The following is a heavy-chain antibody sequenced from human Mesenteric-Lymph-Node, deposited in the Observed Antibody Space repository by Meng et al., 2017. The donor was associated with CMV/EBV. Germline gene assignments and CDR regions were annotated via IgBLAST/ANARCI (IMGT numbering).Heavy chain of an antibody. J-gene: IGHJ4*02. CDR3: AKGSGSSLFDN. CDR1: GFTFSSYA. D-gene: IGHD6-13*01. Sequence: LSCVASGFTFSSYAMSWVRQAPGKGLEWVSSIYSAGGGTYYGDSVKGRFTVSRDNSKSTLYLQMNSLRAEDTAVYFCAKGSGSSLFDNWGQGTLVTVSS. V-gene: IGHV3-23*03. CDR2: IYSAGGGT.